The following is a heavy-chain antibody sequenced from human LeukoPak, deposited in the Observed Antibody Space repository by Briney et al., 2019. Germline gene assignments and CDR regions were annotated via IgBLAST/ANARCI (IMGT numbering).Heavy chain of an antibody. V-gene: IGHV3-21*01. CDR3: ARDSGWARRGDAFDI. CDR2: ISSTSSYI. CDR1: GFTFSSYN. J-gene: IGHJ3*02. D-gene: IGHD6-19*01. Sequence: PGGSLRLSCAASGFTFSSYNMNWVRQAPGKGLEWVSSISSTSSYIYYADSVKGRFTISRDNAKNSPYLQMNSLRAEDTAVYYCARDSGWARRGDAFDIWGQGTMVTVSS.